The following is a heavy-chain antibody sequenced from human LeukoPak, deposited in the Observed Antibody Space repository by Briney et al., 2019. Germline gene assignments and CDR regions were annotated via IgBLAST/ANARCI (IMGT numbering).Heavy chain of an antibody. J-gene: IGHJ5*02. Sequence: TSETLSLTCTVSVGSISSYHWSWIRQPPGKGLEWIGYIYYSGSTNYNPSLKSRVTISVDTSKNQFSLKLSSVTAADTAVYYCARDFAYYDILTGYYVSGWFDPWGQGTLVTVSS. V-gene: IGHV4-59*01. CDR1: VGSISSYH. D-gene: IGHD3-9*01. CDR3: ARDFAYYDILTGYYVSGWFDP. CDR2: IYYSGST.